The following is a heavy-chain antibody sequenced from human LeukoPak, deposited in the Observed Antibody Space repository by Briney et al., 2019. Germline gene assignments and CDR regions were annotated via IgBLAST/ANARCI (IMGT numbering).Heavy chain of an antibody. Sequence: SETLSLTCAVYGGSFSGYYWSWIRQPPGKGLEWIGEINHSGSTNYNPSLKSRVTISVDTSKNQFSLKLSSVTAADTAVYYCARVAGITMVRGAFDPWGQGTLVAVSS. D-gene: IGHD3-10*01. CDR2: INHSGST. J-gene: IGHJ5*02. CDR1: GGSFSGYY. V-gene: IGHV4-34*01. CDR3: ARVAGITMVRGAFDP.